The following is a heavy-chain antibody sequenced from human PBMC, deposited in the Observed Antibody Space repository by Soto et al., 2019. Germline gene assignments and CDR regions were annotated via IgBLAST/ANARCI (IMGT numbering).Heavy chain of an antibody. D-gene: IGHD2-2*02. CDR3: ARGGFYTDFDY. CDR2: SNHSGST. J-gene: IGHJ4*02. CDR1: GGSFSGYY. Sequence: QVQLQQWGAGLLKPSETLSLTCAVYGGSFSGYYWSWIRQPPGKGLEWIGESNHSGSTNYNPSLKSRVTISVDTSKNQFSLKLSSVTAADTAVYYCARGGFYTDFDYWGQGTLVTVSS. V-gene: IGHV4-34*01.